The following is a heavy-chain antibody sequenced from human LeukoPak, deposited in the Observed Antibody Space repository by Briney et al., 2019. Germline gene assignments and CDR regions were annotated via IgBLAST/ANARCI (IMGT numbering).Heavy chain of an antibody. J-gene: IGHJ4*02. CDR1: GFIFRNYW. D-gene: IGHD4-17*01. V-gene: IGHV3-7*02. CDR2: INHDGGDK. CDR3: AITGGPTVTAFDL. Sequence: GGSLRLSCVAAGFIFRNYWMSWVRQAPGKGLELVANINHDGGDKNYVDSVKGRFTISRDNAKSSLYLQMKSLRVEDTAVYYCAITGGPTVTAFDLWGQGILVTVSS.